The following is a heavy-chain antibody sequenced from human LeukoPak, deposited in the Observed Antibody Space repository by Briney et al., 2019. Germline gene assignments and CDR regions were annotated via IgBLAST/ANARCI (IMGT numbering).Heavy chain of an antibody. CDR2: INWNSGDK. CDR1: GFNFDDYA. J-gene: IGHJ4*02. D-gene: IGHD1-26*01. V-gene: IGHV3-9*01. Sequence: GGSLRLSCAGSGFNFDDYALHWVREAPGKGLEWVAGINWNSGDKESADSVKGRFTISRDNAKKSLVLQMNSLRAEDTALYYCVKGPQPGIGAPTYFDAWGQGTLLTVSS. CDR3: VKGPQPGIGAPTYFDA.